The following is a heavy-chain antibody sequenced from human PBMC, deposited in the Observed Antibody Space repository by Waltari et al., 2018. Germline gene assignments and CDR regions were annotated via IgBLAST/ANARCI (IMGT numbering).Heavy chain of an antibody. CDR2: INHSGGT. CDR3: GRVRGGSGSYSILD. V-gene: IGHV4-34*01. CDR1: GGSFSGYY. J-gene: IGHJ4*02. D-gene: IGHD3-10*01. Sequence: QVQLQQWGAGLLKPSETLSLTCAVYGGSFSGYYWSWIRQPPGKGLEWIGVINHSGGTNDNPSLTCRVTISVGTSKTQFSLKLSSVADAETAVYYCGRVRGGSGSYSILDWGQGTLVTVAS.